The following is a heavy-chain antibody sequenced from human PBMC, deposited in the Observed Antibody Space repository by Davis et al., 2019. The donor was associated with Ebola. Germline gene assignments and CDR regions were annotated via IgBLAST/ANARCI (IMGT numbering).Heavy chain of an antibody. Sequence: GESLKISCAASGFTFSGHWMHWVRQAPGKGLVWVSQIKSDGSIATYADSVKGRFTISRDNAKNTLYLQMNSLRAEDTAVYYCGSPVVAWGQGTLVTVSS. D-gene: IGHD2-15*01. CDR3: GSPVVA. V-gene: IGHV3-74*01. CDR1: GFTFSGHW. CDR2: IKSDGSIA. J-gene: IGHJ4*02.